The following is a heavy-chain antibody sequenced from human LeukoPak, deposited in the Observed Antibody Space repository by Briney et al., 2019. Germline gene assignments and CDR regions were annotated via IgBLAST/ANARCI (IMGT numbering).Heavy chain of an antibody. CDR3: ARDPYGDYVGYFDY. Sequence: GGPLRLSCAASGFTFSSYSMNWVRPAPGKGLEWVSSISSSSSYIYYADSVKGRFTISRDNAKNSLYLQMNSLRAEDTAVYYCARDPYGDYVGYFDYWGQATLVTVSS. CDR2: ISSSSSYI. CDR1: GFTFSSYS. D-gene: IGHD4-17*01. J-gene: IGHJ4*02. V-gene: IGHV3-21*01.